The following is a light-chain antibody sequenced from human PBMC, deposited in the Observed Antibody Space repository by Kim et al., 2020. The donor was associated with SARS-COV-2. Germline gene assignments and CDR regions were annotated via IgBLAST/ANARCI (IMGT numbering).Light chain of an antibody. Sequence: IVMTHTPVSLSVTPGQPASMSCKSSQSLVRSDGMTYLYWYVQKTGQTPQLLIHEVSNRFSGVPDRFSGSGSGTDFTLKISRVEAEDVGIYFCMQNKQFPTFGQGTKLEI. CDR1: QSLVRSDGMTY. CDR3: MQNKQFPT. J-gene: IGKJ2*01. CDR2: EVS. V-gene: IGKV2D-29*01.